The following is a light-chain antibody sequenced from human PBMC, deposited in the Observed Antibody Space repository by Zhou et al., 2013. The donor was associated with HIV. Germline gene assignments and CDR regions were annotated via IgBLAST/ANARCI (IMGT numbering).Light chain of an antibody. J-gene: IGKJ1*01. V-gene: IGKV3-20*01. CDR2: GAS. CDR1: QSVSSNY. CDR3: QQYTNWPRT. Sequence: EIVLTQSPDTLSLSPKERATLSCRASQSVSSNYLAWYQQKPGQAPRLLIYGASSRATGIPDRFSGSGSGTEFTLTISSMQPEDFAVYYCQQYTNWPRTFGQGTKVGNQT.